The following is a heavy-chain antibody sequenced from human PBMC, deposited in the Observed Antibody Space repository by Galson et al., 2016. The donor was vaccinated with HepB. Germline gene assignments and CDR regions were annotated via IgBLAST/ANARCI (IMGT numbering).Heavy chain of an antibody. CDR3: AKDEFLEGDYCYYGMDV. CDR1: GFTFSSYG. J-gene: IGHJ6*02. D-gene: IGHD3-3*01. V-gene: IGHV3-30*18. CDR2: ISYDGSKK. Sequence: SLRLSCAASGFTFSSYGMYWVRQAPGKGLEWVAVISYDGSKKYYADSVKGRFTISRDNSKNTLYLQMSSLRAEDTAVYYCAKDEFLEGDYCYYGMDVWGQGTTVTVSS.